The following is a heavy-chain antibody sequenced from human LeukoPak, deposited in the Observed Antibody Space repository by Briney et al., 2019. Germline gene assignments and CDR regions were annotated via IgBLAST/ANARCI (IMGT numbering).Heavy chain of an antibody. Sequence: AASVKVSCKASGYTFTSYGISWVRRAPGQGLEWMGWMNPNSGNTGYAQKFQGRVTMTRSTSISTAYMELSSLTSEDTAVYYCARVSLGYCSGGTCYFQDHWGQGTLVTVSS. J-gene: IGHJ4*02. CDR3: ARVSLGYCSGGTCYFQDH. V-gene: IGHV1-8*02. D-gene: IGHD2-15*01. CDR1: GYTFTSYG. CDR2: MNPNSGNT.